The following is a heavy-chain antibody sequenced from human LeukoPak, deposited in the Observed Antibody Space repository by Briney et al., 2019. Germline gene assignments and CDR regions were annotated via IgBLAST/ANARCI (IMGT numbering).Heavy chain of an antibody. D-gene: IGHD3-10*01. V-gene: IGHV3-20*04. J-gene: IGHJ4*02. CDR3: ARTYYYGSGSVDY. Sequence: GGSLGLSCAASGFTFDDYGMSWVRQAPGKGLEWVSGINWNGGSTGSADSVKGRFTISRDNDKNSLYLQMNSLRAEDTGLYYCARTYYYGSGSVDYWGQGTLVTVSS. CDR1: GFTFDDYG. CDR2: INWNGGST.